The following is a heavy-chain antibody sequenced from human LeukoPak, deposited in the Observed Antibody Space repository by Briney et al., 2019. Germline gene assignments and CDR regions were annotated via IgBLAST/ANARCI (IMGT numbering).Heavy chain of an antibody. CDR3: ARAGEGYGYNWFDP. J-gene: IGHJ5*02. Sequence: SETLSLTCAVYGGSFSGYYWSWIRQPPGKGLEWIGEINHSGSTNYNPSLKSRVTVSVDTSKNQFSLKLSSVTAADTAVYYCARAGEGYGYNWFDPWGQGTLVTVSS. D-gene: IGHD2-15*01. CDR1: GGSFSGYY. CDR2: INHSGST. V-gene: IGHV4-34*01.